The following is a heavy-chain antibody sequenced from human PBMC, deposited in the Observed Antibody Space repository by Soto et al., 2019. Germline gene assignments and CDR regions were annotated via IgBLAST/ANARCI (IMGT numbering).Heavy chain of an antibody. D-gene: IGHD5-18*01. V-gene: IGHV3-23*01. Sequence: PGGSLRLSCAASGFTFGDYAMYWVRQAPGKGLEWVSVISGSGDSTYYADSVKGRFTISRGNSKNTLYLQMNSLRAEDTAVYYCAKVGYSYGYGPDYWGQGTLVTVSS. CDR1: GFTFGDYA. J-gene: IGHJ4*02. CDR2: ISGSGDST. CDR3: AKVGYSYGYGPDY.